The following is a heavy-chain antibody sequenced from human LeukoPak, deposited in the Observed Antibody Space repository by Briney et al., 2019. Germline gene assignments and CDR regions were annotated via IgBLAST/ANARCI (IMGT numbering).Heavy chain of an antibody. CDR1: GXTFSSYA. V-gene: IGHV3-21*01. J-gene: IGHJ4*02. Sequence: PGGSLRLSCAASGXTFSSYAMNWVRQAPGKGREWVSSISSSSSYIYYADSVKGRFTISRDNAKNSLHLQVNSLRAEDTAVYYCARGRYYESSGYYYAFDYWGQGTLVTVSS. CDR2: ISSSSSYI. CDR3: ARGRYYESSGYYYAFDY. D-gene: IGHD3-22*01.